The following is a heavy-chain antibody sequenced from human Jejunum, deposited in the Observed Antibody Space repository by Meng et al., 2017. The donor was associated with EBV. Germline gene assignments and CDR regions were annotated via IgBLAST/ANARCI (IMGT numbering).Heavy chain of an antibody. CDR3: AGLRYSGYHRAFDY. Sequence: QLQLDESGAGLVKPSETLSHPCTVSGGSVNSSIVYWSWIRQPPGKGLEWIGYNYYSGSTNYIPSLKSRVTISLDTSKNHSSLKLSSVTAADTAVYYCAGLRYSGYHRAFDYWGQGAPVTVSS. V-gene: IGHV4-61*03. J-gene: IGHJ4*02. D-gene: IGHD5-12*01. CDR2: NYYSGST. CDR1: GGSVNSSIVY.